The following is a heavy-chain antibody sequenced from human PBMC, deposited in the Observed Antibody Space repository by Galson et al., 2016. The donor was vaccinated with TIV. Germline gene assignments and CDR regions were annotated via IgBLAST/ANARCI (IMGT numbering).Heavy chain of an antibody. Sequence: SVKVSCKASGFIFTSSAVQWVRQARGQRLEWIGWIVVGSGNTNYAQNFQERVTITRDMSTSTVYMELSSLRPEDTAVYYCAAFPFYYDNSGTPFDYWGQGILVTVSS. D-gene: IGHD3-22*01. CDR3: AAFPFYYDNSGTPFDY. CDR2: IVVGSGNT. J-gene: IGHJ4*02. V-gene: IGHV1-58*01. CDR1: GFIFTSSA.